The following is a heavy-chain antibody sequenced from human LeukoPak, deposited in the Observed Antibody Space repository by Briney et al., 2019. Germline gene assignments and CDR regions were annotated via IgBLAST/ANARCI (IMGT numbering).Heavy chain of an antibody. Sequence: GGSLRLSCAASGFTFSSYAMSWVRQAPGKGLEWVSAISGSGGRTYYADSVKGRFTISRDNSKNTLYLQMNSLRAEDTAVYYCAKFDPGPHCSSTSCYDNYFDYWGQGTLVTVSS. J-gene: IGHJ4*02. D-gene: IGHD2-2*01. CDR2: ISGSGGRT. CDR1: GFTFSSYA. CDR3: AKFDPGPHCSSTSCYDNYFDY. V-gene: IGHV3-23*01.